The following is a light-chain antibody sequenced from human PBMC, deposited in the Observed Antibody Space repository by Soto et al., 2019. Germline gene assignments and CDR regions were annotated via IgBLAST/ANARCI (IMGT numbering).Light chain of an antibody. J-gene: IGLJ2*01. CDR2: DVS. CDR1: SSDVGAYNC. Sequence: QSVLTQPRSVSGSPGQSVTISCTGTSSDVGAYNCVSWYQQHPGKAPKLLIYDVSKRRSGVPDRFSGSKSGNTASLTISGLQAEDEADYYCCSYAGSYDVVFGGGTKVTVL. V-gene: IGLV2-11*01. CDR3: CSYAGSYDVV.